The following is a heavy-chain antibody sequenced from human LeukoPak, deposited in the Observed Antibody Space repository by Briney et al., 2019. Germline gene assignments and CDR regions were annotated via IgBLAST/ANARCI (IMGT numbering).Heavy chain of an antibody. J-gene: IGHJ4*02. D-gene: IGHD3-10*01. V-gene: IGHV3-23*01. CDR2: ISASGGST. CDR3: ARQRGSGSYSDY. CDR1: GFTFNTYA. Sequence: RGSLRLSCAASGFTFNTYAMTWVRQAPGKGLEWVSTISASGGSTYYADSVKGRFTISRDNSENTLYLHMNSLRAEDTAVYYCARQRGSGSYSDYWGQGTLVTVSS.